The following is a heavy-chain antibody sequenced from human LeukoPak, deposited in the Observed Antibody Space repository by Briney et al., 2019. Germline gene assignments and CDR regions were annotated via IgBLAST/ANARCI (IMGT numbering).Heavy chain of an antibody. Sequence: GGALRLSCAASGFTFSSYWMHWVRQAPGKGQVWVSRINSDGSRTSYADSVKGRFTISSDNDKNTLFLQMNTLRAEDTAVYYCASAEVIQYGMDVWGQGTTVTVSS. CDR1: GFTFSSYW. CDR3: ASAEVIQYGMDV. CDR2: INSDGSRT. D-gene: IGHD3-16*02. V-gene: IGHV3-74*01. J-gene: IGHJ6*02.